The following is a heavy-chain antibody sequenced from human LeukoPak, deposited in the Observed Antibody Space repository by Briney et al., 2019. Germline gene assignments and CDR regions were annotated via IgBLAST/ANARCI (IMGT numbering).Heavy chain of an antibody. CDR3: ARDYGGSSPFDY. V-gene: IGHV4-39*01. CDR2: IYYSGST. CDR1: GGSISSSSYY. Sequence: KPSETLSLTCTVSGGSISSSSYYWGWLRQPPGKGLEWIGSIYYSGSTYSHPSLQSRVTISVDTSKNQFSLKLNSVTAADTAVYYCARDYGGSSPFDYWGQGTLVTVSS. D-gene: IGHD4-23*01. J-gene: IGHJ4*02.